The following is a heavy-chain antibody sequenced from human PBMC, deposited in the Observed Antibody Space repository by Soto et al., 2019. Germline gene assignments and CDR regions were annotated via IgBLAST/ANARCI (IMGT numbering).Heavy chain of an antibody. Sequence: SVKVSCKASGGTFSSYAISWVRQAPGQGLEWMGGIIPIFGTANYAQKFQGRVTITADESTSTAYMGLSSLRSEDTAVYYCARGRYSSSWYPLGWFDPWGQGTLVTVSS. V-gene: IGHV1-69*13. CDR3: ARGRYSSSWYPLGWFDP. CDR1: GGTFSSYA. CDR2: IIPIFGTA. D-gene: IGHD6-13*01. J-gene: IGHJ5*02.